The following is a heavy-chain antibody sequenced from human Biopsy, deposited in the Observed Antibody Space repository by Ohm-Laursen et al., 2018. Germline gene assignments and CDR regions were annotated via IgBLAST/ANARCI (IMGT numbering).Heavy chain of an antibody. CDR1: GFTFSDYS. D-gene: IGHD2-2*02. V-gene: IGHV3-23*01. Sequence: SLRLSCAASGFTFSDYSMNWVRQAPGKGLEWVSTICGGGGNTYYADSVRGRFTVSRDGSKSTLYLQMSSQSAEDTAFYYCAKGGYCATSSCDMDLDYWGQGTLVTVSS. CDR3: AKGGYCATSSCDMDLDY. J-gene: IGHJ4*02. CDR2: ICGGGGNT.